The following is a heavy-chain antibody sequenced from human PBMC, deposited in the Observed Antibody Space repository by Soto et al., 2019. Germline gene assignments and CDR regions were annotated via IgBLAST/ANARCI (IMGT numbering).Heavy chain of an antibody. CDR1: GGSMRNYF. Sequence: SETLSLTCTVSGGSMRNYFWTWIRQPPGKGLEWIGYIHYSGTTSFFPSYNPSLRSRVTISVDTSKNQFSLKLSSVTAADTAVYYCARDIVVGYGMDVWGQGTTVTVSS. CDR3: ARDIVVGYGMDV. D-gene: IGHD2-15*01. J-gene: IGHJ6*02. CDR2: IHYSGTT. V-gene: IGHV4-59*01.